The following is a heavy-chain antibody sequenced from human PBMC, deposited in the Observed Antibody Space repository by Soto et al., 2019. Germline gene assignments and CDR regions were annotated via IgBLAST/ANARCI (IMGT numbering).Heavy chain of an antibody. D-gene: IGHD3-3*01. CDR3: AHDFWSGYYTERWFDP. J-gene: IGHJ5*02. CDR2: IYWDDDK. CDR1: GFSLSTSGVG. Sequence: QITLKESGPTLVKPTQTLTLTCTFSGFSLSTSGVGVGWIRQPPGKALEWLARIYWDDDKRYSPSLKSRLTITKDTSKNQVVLTMTNMDPVDTATYYCAHDFWSGYYTERWFDPWGQGTLVTVSS. V-gene: IGHV2-5*02.